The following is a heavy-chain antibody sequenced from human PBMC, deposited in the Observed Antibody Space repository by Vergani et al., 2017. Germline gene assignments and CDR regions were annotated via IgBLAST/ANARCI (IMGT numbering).Heavy chain of an antibody. D-gene: IGHD2-15*01. Sequence: QESGPGLVKPSETLSLTCTVSGGSISSYYWSWIRQPAGKGLEWLAHIFSNDEKSYSTSLKSRLTISKDTSKSQVVLTMTNMDPVDTATYYCARGSLNYIRVAAINFDYWGQGTLVTVSS. CDR2: IFSNDEK. V-gene: IGHV2-26*01. CDR3: ARGSLNYIRVAAINFDY. CDR1: GGSISSYYW. J-gene: IGHJ4*02.